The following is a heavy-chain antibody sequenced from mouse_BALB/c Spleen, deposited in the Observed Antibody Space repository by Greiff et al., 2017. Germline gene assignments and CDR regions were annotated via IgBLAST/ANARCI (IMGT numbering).Heavy chain of an antibody. V-gene: IGHV1-63*02. D-gene: IGHD2-1*01. CDR2: IYPGGGYT. J-gene: IGHJ4*01. CDR3: ARRLLNAMDY. Sequence: QVQLKQSGAELVRPGTSVKISCKASGYTFTNYWLGWVKQRPGHGLEWIGDIYPGGGYTNYNEKFKGKDTLTADTSSSTAYMQLSSLTSEDSAVYFCARRLLNAMDYWGQGTSVTVSS. CDR1: GYTFTNYW.